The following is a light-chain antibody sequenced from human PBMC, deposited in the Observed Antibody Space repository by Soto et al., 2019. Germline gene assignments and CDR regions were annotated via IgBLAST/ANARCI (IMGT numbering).Light chain of an antibody. V-gene: IGKV1-6*01. CDR1: QDIRND. CDR2: AAS. Sequence: AIQMTQSPSSLSASVGDRVTITCRASQDIRNDLGWYQQKSGKTPKLLIFAASSLQSGVPSRFSGRASGTDFTLTISSLQPEDFATYYCLQDFNYPWTFGQGTKVEIE. J-gene: IGKJ1*01. CDR3: LQDFNYPWT.